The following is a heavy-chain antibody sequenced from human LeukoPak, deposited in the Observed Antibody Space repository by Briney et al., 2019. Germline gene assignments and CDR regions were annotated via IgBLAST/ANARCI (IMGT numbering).Heavy chain of an antibody. V-gene: IGHV3-23*01. CDR2: ISDSGGST. J-gene: IGHJ5*02. CDR1: GFTFSSYA. D-gene: IGHD3-10*01. Sequence: GGSLRLSCAASGFTFSSYAMSWVRQAPGKGLEWVSAISDSGGSTYYADSVKGRFTISRDNAKNSLYLQMNSLRAEDTAVYYCARDESSWFGELSPLFDPWGQGTLVTVSS. CDR3: ARDESSWFGELSPLFDP.